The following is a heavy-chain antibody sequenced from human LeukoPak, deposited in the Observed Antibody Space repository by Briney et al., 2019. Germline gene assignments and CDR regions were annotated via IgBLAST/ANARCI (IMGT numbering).Heavy chain of an antibody. J-gene: IGHJ6*03. Sequence: GGSLRLSCAASGCTFDDYGLGRVRQAQGKGLECVSGINWNGGSTGYADSVKGRFTISKDNAKNSLYLQMNSLRAEDTALYYCARVPYSSSWRGYVNYYYYMDVWGKGTTVTVSS. CDR1: GCTFDDYG. CDR2: INWNGGST. D-gene: IGHD6-13*01. CDR3: ARVPYSSSWRGYVNYYYYMDV. V-gene: IGHV3-20*04.